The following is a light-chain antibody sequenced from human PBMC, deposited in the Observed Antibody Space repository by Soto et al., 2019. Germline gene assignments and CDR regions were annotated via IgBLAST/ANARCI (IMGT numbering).Light chain of an antibody. J-gene: IGLJ1*01. CDR1: SSDVGGYNY. CDR3: SSYTSSSTLDV. CDR2: DVS. Sequence: QSALTQPASVSGSPGQSITISCTGTSSDVGGYNYVSWYQQHPGKAPKLMIYDVSNRPSGVSNRFSGSKSGNTSSLTISGLQAEYEADYYCSSYTSSSTLDVFGTGTTLTVL. V-gene: IGLV2-14*01.